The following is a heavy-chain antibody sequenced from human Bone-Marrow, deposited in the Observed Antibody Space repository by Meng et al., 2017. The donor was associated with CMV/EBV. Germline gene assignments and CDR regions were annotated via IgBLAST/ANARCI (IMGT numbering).Heavy chain of an antibody. CDR3: ARDLSSGYDFWSGSPLYGMDV. CDR2: INHSGST. D-gene: IGHD3-3*01. CDR1: GGSFSGYY. J-gene: IGHJ6*02. Sequence: SQTLSLTRAVDGGSFSGYYWSWIRQPPGKGLEWIGEINHSGSTNYNPSLKSRVTISVDTSKNQFSLKLSSVTAADTAVYYCARDLSSGYDFWSGSPLYGMDVWGQGTTVTVSS. V-gene: IGHV4-34*01.